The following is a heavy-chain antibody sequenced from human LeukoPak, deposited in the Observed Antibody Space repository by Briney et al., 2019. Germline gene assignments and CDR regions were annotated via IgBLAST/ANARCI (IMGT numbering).Heavy chain of an antibody. CDR2: ISAYNGDT. V-gene: IGHV1-18*01. CDR3: ARDCDRSGYFCY. D-gene: IGHD3-22*01. CDR1: GYTFPSYG. J-gene: IGHJ4*02. Sequence: ASVKVSCKASGYTFPSYGLSWVRQAPGQGLEWIGWISAYNGDTNYAQKLLGRVTMTTDTSTSTAYMELRSLRSDDTAVYYCARDCDRSGYFCYWGQGTLVTVSS.